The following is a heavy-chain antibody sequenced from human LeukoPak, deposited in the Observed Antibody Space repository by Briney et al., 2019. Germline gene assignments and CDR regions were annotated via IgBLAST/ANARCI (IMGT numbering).Heavy chain of an antibody. J-gene: IGHJ4*02. CDR2: IWYDGGNK. CDR1: GFMFSSYG. CDR3: ARAGYCSGGSCYGSDY. Sequence: GKSLRLSCAASGFMFSSYGIHWARQAPGRGLEWVAAIWYDGGNKYYADSVRGRFTISRDNSKNTLYLQMDSLRAEDTAVYYCARAGYCSGGSCYGSDYWGQGTLVSVSS. D-gene: IGHD2-15*01. V-gene: IGHV3-33*01.